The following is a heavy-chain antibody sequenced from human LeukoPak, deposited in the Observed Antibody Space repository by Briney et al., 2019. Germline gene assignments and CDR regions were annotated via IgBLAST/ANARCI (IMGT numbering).Heavy chain of an antibody. D-gene: IGHD3-16*01. CDR1: GFTFSSYW. Sequence: GGSLRLSCAASGFTFSSYWMSWVRQAPGKGLEWVANMNRDGSEKNYVDSIKGRFAISRDNAANSLYLQMNSLRVEDTAVYYCARDGGIIRFGGQDVWGQGTTVIVS. V-gene: IGHV3-7*01. J-gene: IGHJ6*02. CDR3: ARDGGIIRFGGQDV. CDR2: MNRDGSEK.